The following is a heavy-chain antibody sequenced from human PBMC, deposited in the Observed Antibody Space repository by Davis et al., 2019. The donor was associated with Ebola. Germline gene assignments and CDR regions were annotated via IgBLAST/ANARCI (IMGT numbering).Heavy chain of an antibody. D-gene: IGHD3-3*01. V-gene: IGHV5-51*01. CDR2: IFPGDSDT. CDR1: GYSFTTYR. Sequence: GESLKISCKASGYSFTTYRIVWVRQMPGKGLECMGIIFPGDSDTRYSPSFQGQVTISADKSINTAYLQWSSLKASDTAIYYCARSTDFWNWFDPWGQGTLVTVSS. CDR3: ARSTDFWNWFDP. J-gene: IGHJ5*02.